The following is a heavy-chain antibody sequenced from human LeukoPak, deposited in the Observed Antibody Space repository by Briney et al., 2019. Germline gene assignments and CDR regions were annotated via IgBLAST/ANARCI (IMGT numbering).Heavy chain of an antibody. J-gene: IGHJ4*02. D-gene: IGHD3-22*01. CDR2: ISGSGGST. CDR3: ARESRYYYDSSGYVDY. Sequence: GGSLRLSCAASGFTFSSYAMSWARQAPGKGLEWVSGISGSGGSTYYADSVKGRFTISRDNSKNTLYLQMNSLRAEDTAVYYCARESRYYYDSSGYVDYWGQGTLVTVSS. V-gene: IGHV3-23*01. CDR1: GFTFSSYA.